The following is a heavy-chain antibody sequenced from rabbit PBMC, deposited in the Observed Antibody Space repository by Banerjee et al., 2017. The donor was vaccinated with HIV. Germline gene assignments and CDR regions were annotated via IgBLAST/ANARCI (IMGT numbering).Heavy chain of an antibody. D-gene: IGHD4-1*01. V-gene: IGHV1S45*01. CDR3: ARDLAGVIGWNFNL. J-gene: IGHJ4*01. Sequence: QQQLVESGGGLVQPGGSLKLSCKASGFDFSGYYMSWVRQAPGKGLEWIACIYTGSGSALYVNWAKGRFTISKTSSTTVTLQMTSLTAADTATYFCARDLAGVIGWNFNLWGQGTPVTVS. CDR2: IYTGSGSA. CDR1: GFDFSGYYM.